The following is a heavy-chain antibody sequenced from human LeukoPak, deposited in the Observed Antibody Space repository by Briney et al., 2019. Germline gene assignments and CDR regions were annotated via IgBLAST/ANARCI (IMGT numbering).Heavy chain of an antibody. V-gene: IGHV4-59*01. CDR3: ARTAGGSDWFDP. D-gene: IGHD3-10*01. Sequence: SETLSLTCTVPGGSISSYYWSWIRQPPGKGLEWIGYIYYSGSTNYNPSLKSRVTILVDTSKNQFSLKLSSVTAADTAVYYCARTAGGSDWFDPWGQGTLVTVSS. J-gene: IGHJ5*02. CDR1: GGSISSYY. CDR2: IYYSGST.